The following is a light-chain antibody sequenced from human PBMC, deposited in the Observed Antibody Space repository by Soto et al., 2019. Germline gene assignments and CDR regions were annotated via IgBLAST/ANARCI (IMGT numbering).Light chain of an antibody. CDR3: CSYGGSFPYV. CDR1: SSDVGGYDY. CDR2: DVT. Sequence: QSVLTQPPSVSGSPGQSVTSACTGTSSDVGGYDYVSWYQQHPGKAPKLLIYDVTKRPSGVPDRFSGSKSGNTASLTISGLQAEDEADFYCCSYGGSFPYVFGTGTKV. V-gene: IGLV2-11*01. J-gene: IGLJ1*01.